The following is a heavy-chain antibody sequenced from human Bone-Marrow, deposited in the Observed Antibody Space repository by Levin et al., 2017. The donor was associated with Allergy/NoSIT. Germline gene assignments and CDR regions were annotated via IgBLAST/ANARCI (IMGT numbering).Heavy chain of an antibody. J-gene: IGHJ4*02. CDR1: GFTFSNYA. CDR2: IAAGGST. V-gene: IGHV3-23*01. CDR3: GKGKISSAGGIES. Sequence: PGGSLRLSCAASGFTFSNYAMTWVRQAPGKGLEWVSSIAAGGSTFYADSVKGRFTISRDSSKNMVYLQLNSLRADDTAVFYCGKGKISSAGGIESWGQGTLVTVSS. D-gene: IGHD3-16*01.